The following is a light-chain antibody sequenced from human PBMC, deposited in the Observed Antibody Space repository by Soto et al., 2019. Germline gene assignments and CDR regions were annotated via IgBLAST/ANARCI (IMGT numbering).Light chain of an antibody. V-gene: IGLV2-14*01. CDR1: SSDVGGYDY. Sequence: ALTQPASVSGSPGQSITISCTGTSSDVGGYDYVSWYQQYAGKAPKLTIYNVRNRPSGVSNRFSGSKSGNTASLTISGLHPEDEADYFCSSYTTSGTVLFGGGTKLTVL. CDR3: SSYTTSGTVL. J-gene: IGLJ2*01. CDR2: NVR.